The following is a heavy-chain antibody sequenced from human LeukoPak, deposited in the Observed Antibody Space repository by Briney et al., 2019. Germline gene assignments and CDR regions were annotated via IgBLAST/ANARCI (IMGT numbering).Heavy chain of an antibody. CDR3: ARAYSSSWFSFDY. D-gene: IGHD6-13*01. CDR1: GFTFSSYG. CDR2: LYSGGST. J-gene: IGHJ4*02. V-gene: IGHV3-NL1*01. Sequence: GGSLRLSCAASGFTFSSYGMHWVRQAPGKGLEWVSVLYSGGSTFYADSVKGRFTISRDNSKNTVFLQMSSLRADDTAVYYCARAYSSSWFSFDYWGQGTLVTVSS.